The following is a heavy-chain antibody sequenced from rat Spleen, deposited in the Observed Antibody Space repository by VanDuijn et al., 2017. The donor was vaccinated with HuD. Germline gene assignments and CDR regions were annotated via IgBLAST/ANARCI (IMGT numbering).Heavy chain of an antibody. CDR2: IWNIGGT. V-gene: IGHV2-41*01. Sequence: QVQLKESGPGLVQPSQTLSLTCTVSGISLTSYHVSWVRQPPGKGLEWMGVIWNIGGTRLNPALESRLSISKDTSKSQVFLKMNSLQTEDTATYYCARDENGYLYTWFAYWGQGTLVTVFS. J-gene: IGHJ3*01. CDR1: GISLTSYH. D-gene: IGHD1-7*01. CDR3: ARDENGYLYTWFAY.